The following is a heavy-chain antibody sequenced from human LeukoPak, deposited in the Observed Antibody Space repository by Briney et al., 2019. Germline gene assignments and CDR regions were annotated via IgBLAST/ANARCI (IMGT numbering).Heavy chain of an antibody. Sequence: GGSLRLSCAASGFTFSSYAMSWVRQAPGKGLEWVSAISGSGGSTYYADSVKGRFTISRDNSKNTLYLQMNSLRAEDTAVYYCAKDILLVRGSYQYFDYWGQGTLVTVSS. J-gene: IGHJ4*02. CDR2: ISGSGGST. CDR3: AKDILLVRGSYQYFDY. CDR1: GFTFSSYA. D-gene: IGHD3-10*01. V-gene: IGHV3-23*01.